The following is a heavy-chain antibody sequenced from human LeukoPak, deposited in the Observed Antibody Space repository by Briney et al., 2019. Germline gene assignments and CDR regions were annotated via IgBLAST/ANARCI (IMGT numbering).Heavy chain of an antibody. CDR2: IFPSDSDT. CDR1: GYSFTNNW. J-gene: IGHJ4*02. CDR3: ARYSGSFSKSFDS. Sequence: GESLKISCKVSGYSFTNNWLSWVRQMPGKGLEWMGIIFPSDSDTRYSPSFQGQVTISADKSISTAYLQWSSLKASDTAMYYCARYSGSFSKSFDSWGQGTLVTVSS. D-gene: IGHD1-26*01. V-gene: IGHV5-51*01.